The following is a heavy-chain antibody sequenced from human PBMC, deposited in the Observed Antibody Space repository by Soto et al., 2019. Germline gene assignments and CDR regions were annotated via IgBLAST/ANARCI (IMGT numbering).Heavy chain of an antibody. Sequence: PSETLSLTCSIYSGSFSGFYWSWIRQPPGKRLEWIGEISQSGSTNYNPSLKSRVSISVDTSKNQFSLNLTSVTAADTAVYYCARAPKVSGSSQTRPDFWGQGALVTVS. V-gene: IGHV4-34*01. J-gene: IGHJ4*02. D-gene: IGHD6-6*01. CDR1: SGSFSGFY. CDR2: ISQSGST. CDR3: ARAPKVSGSSQTRPDF.